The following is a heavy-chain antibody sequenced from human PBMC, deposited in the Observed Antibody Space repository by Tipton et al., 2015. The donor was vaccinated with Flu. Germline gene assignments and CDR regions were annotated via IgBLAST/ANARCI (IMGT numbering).Heavy chain of an antibody. CDR2: IRSKAYGGTT. CDR1: GFTFGDYA. V-gene: IGHV3-49*04. CDR3: TRDRSYYDSRGYLLNYFDY. D-gene: IGHD3-22*01. J-gene: IGHJ4*02. Sequence: SLRLSCTASGFTFGDYAMSWVRQAPGKGLEWVGFIRSKAYGGTTEYAASVKGRFTISRDDSKSIAYLQMNSLKTEDTAVYYCTRDRSYYDSRGYLLNYFDYWGQGTLVTVAS.